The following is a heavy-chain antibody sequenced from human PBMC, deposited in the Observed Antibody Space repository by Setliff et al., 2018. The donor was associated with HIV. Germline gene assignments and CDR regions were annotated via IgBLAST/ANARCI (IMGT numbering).Heavy chain of an antibody. CDR2: IYPSDSDT. CDR1: GYSFSNYW. D-gene: IGHD5-18*01. J-gene: IGHJ4*02. Sequence: PGKSLKISCKGSGYSFSNYWIGWVRHMPGKGLEWMAIIYPSDSDTRYSPSFQGQVTISADKSISTAYLQWSSLKASDTAMYYCARHVTAMLPADYWGQGTLVTVSS. V-gene: IGHV5-51*01. CDR3: ARHVTAMLPADY.